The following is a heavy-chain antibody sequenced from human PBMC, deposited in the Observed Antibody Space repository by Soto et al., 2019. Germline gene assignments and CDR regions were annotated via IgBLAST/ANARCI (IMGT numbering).Heavy chain of an antibody. V-gene: IGHV4-34*01. CDR3: ARGVGHDYGDAAAGK. Sequence: PSETLSLTCAVYGGSFSGYYWSWIRQPPGKGLEWIGEINHSGSTNYNPSLKSRVTISVDTSKNQFSLKLSSVTAADTAVYYCARGVGHDYGDAAAGKWGQGTLVTVSS. CDR2: INHSGST. J-gene: IGHJ4*02. D-gene: IGHD4-17*01. CDR1: GGSFSGYY.